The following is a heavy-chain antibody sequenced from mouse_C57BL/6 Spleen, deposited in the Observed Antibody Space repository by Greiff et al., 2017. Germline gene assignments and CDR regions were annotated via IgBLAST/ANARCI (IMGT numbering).Heavy chain of an antibody. D-gene: IGHD1-1*01. CDR3: TRSGSSYDAWFAY. CDR2: IDPETGGT. Sequence: QVQLQQSGAELVRPGASVTLSCKASGYTFTDYEMHWVKQTPVHGLEWIGAIDPETGGTAYNQKFKGKAILTADKSSSTAYMERRSLTSEDSAVYYCTRSGSSYDAWFAYWGQGTLVTVSA. CDR1: GYTFTDYE. J-gene: IGHJ3*01. V-gene: IGHV1-15*01.